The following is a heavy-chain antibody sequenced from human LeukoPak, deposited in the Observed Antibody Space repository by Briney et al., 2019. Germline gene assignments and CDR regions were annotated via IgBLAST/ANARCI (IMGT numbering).Heavy chain of an antibody. CDR1: GFTFSNYG. Sequence: PGGSLRLSCVASGFTFSNYGMNWVRQAPGKGPFWVPAITGGGDTTYYSDSVKDRFTISRDNSKNTLFLEMNSLRAEDTALYYCAKVISSGYYYDSWGQGTLVTVSS. CDR3: AKVISSGYYYDS. V-gene: IGHV3-23*01. J-gene: IGHJ4*02. CDR2: ITGGGDTT. D-gene: IGHD3-22*01.